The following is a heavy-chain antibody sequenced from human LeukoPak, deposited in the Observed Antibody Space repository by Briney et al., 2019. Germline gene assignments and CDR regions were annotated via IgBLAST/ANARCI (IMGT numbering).Heavy chain of an antibody. D-gene: IGHD4-17*01. CDR2: ISSSSSYI. Sequence: GGALRLSCAASGFTFSSYSMNWVRQAPGKGVEWVSSISSSSSYIYYADSVKGRFTISRDKAKNSLYLQMNSLRAEDTAVYYCAREDTVTAKFDYWGQGTLVTVSS. V-gene: IGHV3-21*01. CDR1: GFTFSSYS. CDR3: AREDTVTAKFDY. J-gene: IGHJ4*02.